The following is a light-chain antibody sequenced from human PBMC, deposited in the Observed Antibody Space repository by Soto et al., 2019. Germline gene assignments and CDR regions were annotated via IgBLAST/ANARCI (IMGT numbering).Light chain of an antibody. V-gene: IGKV1-33*01. CDR1: QEISNY. Sequence: DIQMIQSPSSLSASVGDRVTITCQASQEISNYLNWYQQKSGKAPKLLIYDASNLERGVPSRFSGRGSGTDFTFTISSLQPEDFATYYCQQYDHLPRTFGRGTKVEIK. J-gene: IGKJ1*01. CDR3: QQYDHLPRT. CDR2: DAS.